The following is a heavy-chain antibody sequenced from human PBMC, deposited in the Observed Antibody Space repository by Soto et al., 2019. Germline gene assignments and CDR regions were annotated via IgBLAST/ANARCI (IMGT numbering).Heavy chain of an antibody. Sequence: QVQLQQWGAGLLKPSETLSLTCAVYGGSFSGYYWSWIRQPPGKGLEWIGEINHSGSTNYNTSLKSRVTISVDTSKTQFSPKLSCVTAADTAVYYCARFMAVAGSYYYGMDVWGQGTTVTVSS. D-gene: IGHD6-19*01. CDR3: ARFMAVAGSYYYGMDV. CDR1: GGSFSGYY. J-gene: IGHJ6*02. V-gene: IGHV4-34*01. CDR2: INHSGST.